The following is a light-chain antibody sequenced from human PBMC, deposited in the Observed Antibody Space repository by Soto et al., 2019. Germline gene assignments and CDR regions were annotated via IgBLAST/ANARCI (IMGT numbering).Light chain of an antibody. V-gene: IGKV1-5*01. CDR3: QQYNSYWT. Sequence: DIQMTQSPSTLSASVGDRVTITCRASQSISRWLAWYHQKPGEAPKLLIYDASTLESGVPSRFSGRGSGTEFTLTISSLQPDDFATYDCQQYNSYWTFGQGTKVDI. J-gene: IGKJ1*01. CDR1: QSISRW. CDR2: DAS.